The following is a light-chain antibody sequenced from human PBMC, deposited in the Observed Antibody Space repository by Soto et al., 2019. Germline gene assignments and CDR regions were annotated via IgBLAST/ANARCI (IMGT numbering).Light chain of an antibody. Sequence: QPVLTQSPSASASLGASVKLTCTLSSGHSNYAVAWLQQQPEKGPRYLMKINSDGRHSKGDVIPDRFSGSSSGADRYLTISSLQSEDEADYYCQTWDIGIHVFGTGTKVTVL. V-gene: IGLV4-69*01. J-gene: IGLJ1*01. CDR1: SGHSNYA. CDR2: INSDGRH. CDR3: QTWDIGIHV.